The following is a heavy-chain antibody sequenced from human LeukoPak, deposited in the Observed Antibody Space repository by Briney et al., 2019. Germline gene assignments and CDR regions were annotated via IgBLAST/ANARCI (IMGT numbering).Heavy chain of an antibody. CDR1: GGSISSGGYY. D-gene: IGHD6-6*01. J-gene: IGHJ6*03. Sequence: PSETLSLTCTVSGGSISSGGYYWSWIRQPPGKGLEWIGYIYHSGSTYYNPSLKSRVTISVDTSKNQFSLKLSSVTAADTAVYYCAKGHPSSSSTDYYYYMDVWGKGTTVTVSS. CDR2: IYHSGST. V-gene: IGHV4-30-2*02. CDR3: AKGHPSSSSTDYYYYMDV.